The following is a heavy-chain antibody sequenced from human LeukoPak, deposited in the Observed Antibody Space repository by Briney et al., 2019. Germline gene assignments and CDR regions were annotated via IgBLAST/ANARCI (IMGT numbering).Heavy chain of an antibody. CDR1: GYTFTSYY. CDR3: ARGTLGYDSSGYYYENYYYYMDV. D-gene: IGHD3-22*01. V-gene: IGHV1-46*01. J-gene: IGHJ6*03. CDR2: INPSGGST. Sequence: ASVKVSCKASGYTFTSYYMHWVRQAPGQGLEWMGIINPSGGSTSYAQKFQGRVTMTGDTSTSTVYMELSSLRSEDTAVYYCARGTLGYDSSGYYYENYYYYMDVWGKGTTVTVSS.